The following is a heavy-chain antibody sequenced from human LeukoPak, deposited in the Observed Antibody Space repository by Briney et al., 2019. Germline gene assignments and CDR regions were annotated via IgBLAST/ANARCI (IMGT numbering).Heavy chain of an antibody. Sequence: PSETLSLTCTVSGGSISSGSYYWSWIRQPAGKGLEWIGRIYTSGSTNYNPSLKSRVTISVDTPKNQFSLKLSSVTAADTAVYYCARGLMVYAYPNDAFDIWGQGTMVTVSS. D-gene: IGHD2-8*01. V-gene: IGHV4-61*02. CDR1: GGSISSGSYY. CDR3: ARGLMVYAYPNDAFDI. J-gene: IGHJ3*02. CDR2: IYTSGST.